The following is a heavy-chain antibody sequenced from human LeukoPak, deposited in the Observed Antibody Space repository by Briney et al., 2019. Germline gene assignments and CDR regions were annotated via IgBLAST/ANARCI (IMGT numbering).Heavy chain of an antibody. J-gene: IGHJ4*02. V-gene: IGHV3-23*01. CDR3: ARAGVISGWDY. CDR2: IGGEKSGSWT. Sequence: GGSLRLSCAASGFTFNNYPMGWVRQAPGKGLEWLSAIGGEKSGSWTKSADSVKGRFTISIDNSENTLYLQMDSLTVEDTAVYYCARAGVISGWDYWGQGVLVTVSS. CDR1: GFTFNNYP. D-gene: IGHD3-3*02.